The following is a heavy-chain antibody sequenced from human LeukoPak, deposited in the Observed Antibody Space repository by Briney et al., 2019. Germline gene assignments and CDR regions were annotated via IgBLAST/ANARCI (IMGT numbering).Heavy chain of an antibody. CDR1: GGSLRRTGYC. Sequence: SETLSLACTVSGGSLRRTGYCWGWIRQPPGKGLEWIGSIYHNGSTCNNPSLKSRVILSVDTSKNQFSLKLSSVTAADTAVYYCARHVGHDFWSGYRSVDPWGQGTLVTVSS. D-gene: IGHD3-3*01. J-gene: IGHJ5*02. CDR3: ARHVGHDFWSGYRSVDP. V-gene: IGHV4-39*01. CDR2: IYHNGST.